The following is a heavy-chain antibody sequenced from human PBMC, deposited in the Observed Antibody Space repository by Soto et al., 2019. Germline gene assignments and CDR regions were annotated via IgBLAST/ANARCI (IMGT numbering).Heavy chain of an antibody. CDR3: ARVPYDYYILTGPAFFDY. CDR1: GYTFTSYG. J-gene: IGHJ4*02. D-gene: IGHD3-9*01. Sequence: ASVKVSCKASGYTFTSYGISWVRQAPGQGLEWMGWISAYNGNTNYAQKLQGRVTMTTDTSTSTAYMELRSLRSDDTAVYYFARVPYDYYILTGPAFFDYWGQGTLVTSPQ. CDR2: ISAYNGNT. V-gene: IGHV1-18*01.